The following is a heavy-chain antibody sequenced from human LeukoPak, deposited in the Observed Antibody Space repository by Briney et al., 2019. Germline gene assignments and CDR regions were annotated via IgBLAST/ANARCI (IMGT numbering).Heavy chain of an antibody. CDR3: ARGEDQRGNYYYYGMDV. Sequence: SEALSLTCTVSGGSISSSGYYCSWIRQHPGRGLEWIGYIYYSGSTYYNPSLRSRVTISLDTSKNQFSLKLSSVTAADTAVYYCARGEDQRGNYYYYGMDVWGQGTTVTVSS. CDR1: GGSISSSGYY. CDR2: IYYSGST. J-gene: IGHJ6*02. V-gene: IGHV4-31*03. D-gene: IGHD1-26*01.